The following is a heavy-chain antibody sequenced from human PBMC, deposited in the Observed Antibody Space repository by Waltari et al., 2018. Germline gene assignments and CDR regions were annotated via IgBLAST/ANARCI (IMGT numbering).Heavy chain of an antibody. D-gene: IGHD3-3*01. CDR3: ASARVLRFLEWFSAFDI. CDR1: GGSLSSYY. J-gene: IGHJ3*02. CDR2: IYSSGST. V-gene: IGHV4-59*01. Sequence: QVQLQESGPGLVKPSETLSLTCTVSGGSLSSYYWRWLRQPPGKGLEWIGYIYSSGSTNYNPSLKSRVTISVDTSKNQFSLKLSSVTAADTAVYYCASARVLRFLEWFSAFDIWGQGTMVTVSS.